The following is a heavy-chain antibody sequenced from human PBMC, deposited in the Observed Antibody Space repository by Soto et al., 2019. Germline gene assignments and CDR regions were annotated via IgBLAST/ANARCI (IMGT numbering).Heavy chain of an antibody. CDR1: GGSVSSGSYY. J-gene: IGHJ4*02. Sequence: PSETLSLTCTVSGGSVSSGSYYWSWIRQPPGKGLEWIGYIYYSGSTNYNPSLKSRVTISVDTSKNQFSLKLSSVTAADTAVYYCARSKDPFDYWGQGTLVTVSS. D-gene: IGHD2-15*01. CDR3: ARSKDPFDY. V-gene: IGHV4-61*01. CDR2: IYYSGST.